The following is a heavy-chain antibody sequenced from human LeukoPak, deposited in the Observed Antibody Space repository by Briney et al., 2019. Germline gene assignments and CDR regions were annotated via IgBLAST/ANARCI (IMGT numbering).Heavy chain of an antibody. Sequence: SVKVSCKASGYTFTSYAISWVRQAPGQGLEWMGGIIPIFGTANYAQKFQGRVTITADESTSTAYMELSGLRSEDTAVYYCAREGQDTMIASVEDFDYWGQGTLVTVSS. CDR1: GYTFTSYA. D-gene: IGHD3-22*01. J-gene: IGHJ4*02. CDR2: IIPIFGTA. V-gene: IGHV1-69*13. CDR3: AREGQDTMIASVEDFDY.